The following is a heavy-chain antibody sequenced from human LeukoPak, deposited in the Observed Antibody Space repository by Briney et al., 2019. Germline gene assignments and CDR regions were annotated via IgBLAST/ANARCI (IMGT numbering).Heavy chain of an antibody. D-gene: IGHD2-21*01. V-gene: IGHV3-23*01. CDR3: ARDWQICY. J-gene: IGHJ4*02. Sequence: PGGSLRLSRAACGFIFSIYAMTWVRQPPGKGLEGVSAISGNSRDTHYIDSVRGRFTISRDNDKHSLYVQMHSLRAEDTAVYYCARDWQICYWGQGALVTVSS. CDR2: ISGNSRDT. CDR1: GFIFSIYA.